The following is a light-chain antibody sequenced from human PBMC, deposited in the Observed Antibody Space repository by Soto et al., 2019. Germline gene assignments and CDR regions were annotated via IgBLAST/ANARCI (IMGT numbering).Light chain of an antibody. Sequence: EIVLTQSPGTLSLSPGERATLSCRASQSVSSSYLAWYQQKPGQAPRLLICGASSRATGIPDRFSGSGSGTDFTLTISRLEPEDFAVYYCQQYGSRTYTFGQGTKLEIK. J-gene: IGKJ2*01. V-gene: IGKV3-20*01. CDR3: QQYGSRTYT. CDR2: GAS. CDR1: QSVSSSY.